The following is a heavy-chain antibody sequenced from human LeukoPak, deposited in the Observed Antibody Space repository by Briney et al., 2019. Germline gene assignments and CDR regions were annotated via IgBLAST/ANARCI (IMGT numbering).Heavy chain of an antibody. V-gene: IGHV1-2*02. CDR3: ARDSIFGVVES. J-gene: IGHJ5*02. D-gene: IGHD3-3*01. CDR2: INPNSGGT. CDR1: GYTFTSYD. Sequence: GASVKVSCKASGYTFTSYDINWVRQATGQGLEWMGWINPNSGGTNYAQKFQGRVTMTRDTSISTAYMELSRLRSDDTAMYYCARDSIFGVVESWGQGTLVTVSS.